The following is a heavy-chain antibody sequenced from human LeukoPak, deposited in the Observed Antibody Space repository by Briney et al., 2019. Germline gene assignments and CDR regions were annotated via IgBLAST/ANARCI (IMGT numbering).Heavy chain of an antibody. CDR2: ISAYNGNT. Sequence: EASVKVSCKASGYTFTGYYMHWVRQAPGQGLEWMGWISAYNGNTNYAQKLQGRVTMTTDTSTSTAYMELRSLRSDDTAVYYCARFWKWLAPHYYYYYYMDVWGKGTTVTISS. V-gene: IGHV1-18*04. CDR3: ARFWKWLAPHYYYYYYMDV. D-gene: IGHD6-19*01. J-gene: IGHJ6*03. CDR1: GYTFTGYY.